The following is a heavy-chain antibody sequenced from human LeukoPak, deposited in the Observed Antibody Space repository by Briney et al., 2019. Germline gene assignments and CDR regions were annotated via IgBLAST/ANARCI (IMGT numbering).Heavy chain of an antibody. V-gene: IGHV4-39*01. CDR2: LNYSGRT. Sequence: PSETLSLTCTVSGASISSSSHFWGWIRQPPGKGLEWIGSLNYSGRTYYNPSLKRRITISVDTSKNQFSLKLSSVTAADTAFYYCASQPTIFGVSDHPDYYMDVWGKGTTVTVSS. CDR1: GASISSSSHF. D-gene: IGHD3-3*01. J-gene: IGHJ6*03. CDR3: ASQPTIFGVSDHPDYYMDV.